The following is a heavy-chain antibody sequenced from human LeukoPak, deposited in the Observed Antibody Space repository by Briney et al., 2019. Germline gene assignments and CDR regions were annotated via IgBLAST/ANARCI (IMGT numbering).Heavy chain of an antibody. CDR3: ARAPPNYSSTSWEGP. V-gene: IGHV1-18*01. D-gene: IGHD2-2*01. CDR1: GYTFPSYG. J-gene: IGHJ5*02. CDR2: FSAYNGNT. Sequence: VPVSCQASGYTFPSYGLRWVRPATAQGVAWMGWFSAYNGNTNYTQKLQGRVTMTTDTSTSTAYMELRSLRSDDTAVYYCARAPPNYSSTSWEGPWGQGTLVTVSS.